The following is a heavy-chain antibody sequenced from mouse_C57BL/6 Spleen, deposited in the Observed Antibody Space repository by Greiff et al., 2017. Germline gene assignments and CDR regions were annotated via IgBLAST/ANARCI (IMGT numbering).Heavy chain of an antibody. CDR2: ISDGGSYT. D-gene: IGHD2-4*01. J-gene: IGHJ4*01. Sequence: EVQLVESGGGLVKPGGSLKLSCAASGFTFSSYAMSWVRQTPEKRLEWVATISDGGSYTYYPDNVKGRFTISRDNAKNNLYLQMSHLKSEDTAMYYCARDNDYTASMDYWGQGTSVTVSS. CDR3: ARDNDYTASMDY. CDR1: GFTFSSYA. V-gene: IGHV5-4*01.